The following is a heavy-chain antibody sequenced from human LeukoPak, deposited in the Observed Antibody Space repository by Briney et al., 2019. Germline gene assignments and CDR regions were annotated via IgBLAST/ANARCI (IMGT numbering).Heavy chain of an antibody. Sequence: ETLSLTCTVSGGSISSSSFYWGWIRQPPGKGLEWVSGVSGSGGSTYYADSVKGRFTISRDISKNTLYLQMNSLRAEDTAVYYCAKASGYSNGYWYYGMDVWGQGTTVTVSS. CDR3: AKASGYSNGYWYYGMDV. CDR2: VSGSGGST. J-gene: IGHJ6*02. D-gene: IGHD5-18*01. V-gene: IGHV3-23*01. CDR1: GGSISSSS.